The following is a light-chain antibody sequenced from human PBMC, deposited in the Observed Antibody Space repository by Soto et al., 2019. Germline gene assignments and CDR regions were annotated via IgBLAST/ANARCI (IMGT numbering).Light chain of an antibody. V-gene: IGKV3-11*01. CDR3: QQRTDWPPLT. Sequence: EIVLTQSPATLSLSPGESATLSCRASQNINAYLAWYQQKPGQPPRLLMFDASNRASGTPARFSGTGSGTDFTLTISSLEPEDFGVYHCQQRTDWPPLTFGGGTNVQIK. J-gene: IGKJ4*01. CDR2: DAS. CDR1: QNINAY.